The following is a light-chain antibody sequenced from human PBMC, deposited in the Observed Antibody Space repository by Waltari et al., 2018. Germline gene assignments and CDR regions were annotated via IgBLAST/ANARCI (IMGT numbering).Light chain of an antibody. CDR1: GGDVGGYNY. J-gene: IGLJ3*02. V-gene: IGLV2-14*03. CDR3: ASYAGRSTLL. Sequence: QPALTQPVSLSGSPGQSITISCTGTGGDVGGYNYVTWYQQHPGNAPKLTIYDFTKRPSGFLNRFAGSKSGNTASLTISGLQAEDEADYHCASYAGRSTLLFGGGTKLTVL. CDR2: DFT.